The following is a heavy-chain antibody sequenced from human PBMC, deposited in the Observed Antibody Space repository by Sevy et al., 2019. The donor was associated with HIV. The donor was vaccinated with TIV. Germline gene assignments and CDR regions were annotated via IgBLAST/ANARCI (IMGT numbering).Heavy chain of an antibody. D-gene: IGHD6-19*01. CDR2: IYYSGST. CDR1: GGSISSSSYY. V-gene: IGHV4-39*01. Sequence: SETLSLTCTVSGGSISSSSYYWGWIRQPPGKGLEWIGSIYYSGSTYYNPSLKSRVTISVDTSKNQFSLKLSSVTAAETAVYYCARLTQLSGWYLGFDYWGQGTLVTVSS. J-gene: IGHJ4*02. CDR3: ARLTQLSGWYLGFDY.